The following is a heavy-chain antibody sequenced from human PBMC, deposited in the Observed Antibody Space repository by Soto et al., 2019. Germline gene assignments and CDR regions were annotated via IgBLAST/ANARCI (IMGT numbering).Heavy chain of an antibody. CDR1: GYTFTSYV. V-gene: IGHV1-18*01. Sequence: QVQLVQSEAEVKKPGASVKVSCRASGYTFTSYVISWVRQAPAQGLEWMGWISAYNGNTNFAQKLQGRVTMTTDTSTSTAYMELRSRRSDDTAVYYCARVVATVAGPYGMDVWGQGTTVTVSS. J-gene: IGHJ6*02. D-gene: IGHD6-19*01. CDR3: ARVVATVAGPYGMDV. CDR2: ISAYNGNT.